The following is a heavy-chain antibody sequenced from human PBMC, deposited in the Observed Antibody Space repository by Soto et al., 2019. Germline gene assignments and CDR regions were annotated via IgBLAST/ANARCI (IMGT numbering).Heavy chain of an antibody. Sequence: QITLKESGPTLVKPTQTLTLTCTFSGFSLTTSGVGVGWIRQPPGKALEWLALIYWDDDKRYSPSLKSRLTNNKDNSKNPVVLTMAHMDPADKATFFCAQKTTAGAMWFDPRGQGTLVTVSS. CDR1: GFSLTTSGVG. CDR2: IYWDDDK. CDR3: AQKTTAGAMWFDP. J-gene: IGHJ5*02. D-gene: IGHD2-21*02. V-gene: IGHV2-5*02.